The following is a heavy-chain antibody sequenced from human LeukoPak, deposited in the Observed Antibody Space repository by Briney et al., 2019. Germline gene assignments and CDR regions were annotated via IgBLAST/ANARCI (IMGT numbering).Heavy chain of an antibody. D-gene: IGHD2-2*01. CDR2: INHSGST. CDR1: GGSISSGGYY. CDR3: ARGPTPMVEDIVVVPAASFDP. J-gene: IGHJ5*02. V-gene: IGHV4-39*07. Sequence: KSSETLSLTCTVSGGSISSGGYYWSWIRQPPGKGLEWIGEINHSGSTNYNPSLKSRVTISVDTSKNQFSLKLSSVTAADTAVYYCARGPTPMVEDIVVVPAASFDPWGQGTLVTVSS.